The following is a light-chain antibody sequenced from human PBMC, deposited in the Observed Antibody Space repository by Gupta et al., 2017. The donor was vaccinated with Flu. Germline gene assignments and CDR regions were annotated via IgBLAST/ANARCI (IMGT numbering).Light chain of an antibody. Sequence: DRELIESPSSLSASVGDRDTLSCRAGQSISTHLNWYQQKSGKAPKLLIHVASNLQSGVPSRFSGSGSGTDFTLTITSLQPEDSATYFCHQSYSSPDTFGQGTQLEIK. CDR2: VAS. CDR3: HQSYSSPDT. V-gene: IGKV1-39*01. CDR1: QSISTH. J-gene: IGKJ5*01.